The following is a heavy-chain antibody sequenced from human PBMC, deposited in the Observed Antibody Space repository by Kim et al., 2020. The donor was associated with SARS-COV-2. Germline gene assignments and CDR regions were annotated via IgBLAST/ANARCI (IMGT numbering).Heavy chain of an antibody. Sequence: GGSLRLSCAASGFTFSSYSMNWVRQAPGKGLEWVSYISSSSSTIYYADSVKGRFTISRDNAKNSLYLQMNSLRDEDTAVYYCATLPVRLERRYDFDYWGQGTLVTVSS. V-gene: IGHV3-48*02. D-gene: IGHD1-1*01. J-gene: IGHJ4*02. CDR2: ISSSSSTI. CDR3: ATLPVRLERRYDFDY. CDR1: GFTFSSYS.